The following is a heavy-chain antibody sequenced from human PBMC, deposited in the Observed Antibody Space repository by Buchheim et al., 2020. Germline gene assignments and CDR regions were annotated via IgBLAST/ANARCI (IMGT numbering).Heavy chain of an antibody. CDR2: FSGSGCLT. V-gene: IGHV3-23*01. CDR1: GFTFISYA. CDR3: AKDLDYGGNL. J-gene: IGHJ4*02. Sequence: EEQLLESGGGLVQSGGSLSLSCAASGFTFISYAMSCVRQAPGKGLLWVSLFSGSGCLTFYADSINCRFTFSRDNSKNTLYLQMNSLRAEDTAVYYCAKDLDYGGNLWGQGTL. D-gene: IGHD4-23*01.